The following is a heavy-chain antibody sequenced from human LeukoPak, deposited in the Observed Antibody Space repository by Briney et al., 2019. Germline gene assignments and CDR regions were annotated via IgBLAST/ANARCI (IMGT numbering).Heavy chain of an antibody. CDR3: AGIGIVVVPAAKENAFDI. V-gene: IGHV4-4*07. J-gene: IGHJ3*02. Sequence: SETLSLTCTVSGGSISSYYWSWIRQPAGKGLEWIGRIYTSGSTNYNPSLKSRVTMSVDTSKNQFSLKLSSVTAADTAVYYCAGIGIVVVPAAKENAFDIWGQGTMVTVSS. D-gene: IGHD2-2*01. CDR2: IYTSGST. CDR1: GGSISSYY.